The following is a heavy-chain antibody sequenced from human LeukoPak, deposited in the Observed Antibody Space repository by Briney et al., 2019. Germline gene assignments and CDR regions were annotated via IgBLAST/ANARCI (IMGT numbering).Heavy chain of an antibody. CDR2: LSGTGYTT. Sequence: GGSLRLSCAASGFTFSNYAMTRVCQAPGKGLEWVSTLSGTGYTTYYADSVKGRFTISRDNSKNTLYLQMNSLRAEDTALYYCAKGRTVTTVVDQWGQGTLVIVSS. CDR3: AKGRTVTTVVDQ. V-gene: IGHV3-23*01. D-gene: IGHD4-17*01. CDR1: GFTFSNYA. J-gene: IGHJ4*02.